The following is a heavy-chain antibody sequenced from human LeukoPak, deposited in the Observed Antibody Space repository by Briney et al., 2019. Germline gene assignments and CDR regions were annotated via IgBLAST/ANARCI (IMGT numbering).Heavy chain of an antibody. CDR1: GGSISSGGYY. V-gene: IGHV4-31*03. J-gene: IGHJ3*02. Sequence: TSETLSLTCTVSGGSISSGGYYWSWIRQHPGKGLEWIGYIYYSGSTYYNPSLKSRVTISVDTSKNQFSLKLSSVTAADTAVYYCARGCSGGSCSIGDAFDIWGQGTMVTVSS. D-gene: IGHD2-15*01. CDR2: IYYSGST. CDR3: ARGCSGGSCSIGDAFDI.